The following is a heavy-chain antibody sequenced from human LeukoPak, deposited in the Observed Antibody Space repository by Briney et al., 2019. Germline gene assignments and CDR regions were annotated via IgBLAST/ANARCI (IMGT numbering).Heavy chain of an antibody. Sequence: PGGSLRLSCAASGFTFSSYAMNWARQAPGKGLEWVSAISGSGASTYYADSVKGRFTVSRDNSKNTLYLQMNSLRAEDTAVYYCARGGIAIPFDYWGQGTLVTVSS. J-gene: IGHJ4*02. V-gene: IGHV3-23*01. CDR3: ARGGIAIPFDY. CDR1: GFTFSSYA. D-gene: IGHD6-13*01. CDR2: ISGSGAST.